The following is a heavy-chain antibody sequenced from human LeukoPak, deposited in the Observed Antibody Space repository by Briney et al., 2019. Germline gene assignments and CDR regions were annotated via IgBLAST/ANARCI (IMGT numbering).Heavy chain of an antibody. J-gene: IGHJ4*02. CDR2: IKSKIDGGTT. D-gene: IGHD3-3*01. V-gene: IGHV3-15*01. CDR3: TTGPHYDFWSGYSPPFDY. Sequence: GGSLRLSCAASGFTFSNAWMSWVRQAPGKGLEWVGRIKSKIDGGTTDYAAPVKGRFTISRDDSKNTLYLQMNSLKTEDTAVYYCTTGPHYDFWSGYSPPFDYWGQGTLVTVSS. CDR1: GFTFSNAW.